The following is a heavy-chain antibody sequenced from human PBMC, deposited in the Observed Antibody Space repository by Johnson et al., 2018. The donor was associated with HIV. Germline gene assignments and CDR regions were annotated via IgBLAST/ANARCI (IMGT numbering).Heavy chain of an antibody. D-gene: IGHD3-16*01. V-gene: IGHV3-30*04. CDR1: RFTFSSYA. CDR2: ISYDGSNK. J-gene: IGHJ3*02. CDR3: ARGGRHDAFDI. Sequence: VKLVESGGGVVQPGRSLRLSCVASRFTFSSYALHWVRQAPGKGLEWVAVISYDGSNKYYADSVKGRFTISRDNSKNTLYLQMNSLRAEDTAVYYCARGGRHDAFDIWGQGTMVTVSS.